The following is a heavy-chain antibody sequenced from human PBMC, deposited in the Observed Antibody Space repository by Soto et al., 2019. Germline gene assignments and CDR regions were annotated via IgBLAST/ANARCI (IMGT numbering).Heavy chain of an antibody. CDR3: TTEDGPQKNYYGMDV. CDR1: GFTFSNAW. J-gene: IGHJ6*02. Sequence: GGSLRLSCAASGFTFSNAWMNWVRQAPGKGLEWVGRIKSKTDGGTTDYAAPVKGRFTISRDDSKNTLYLQMNSLKTEDTAVYYCTTEDGPQKNYYGMDVWGQGTTVTVSS. V-gene: IGHV3-15*07. CDR2: IKSKTDGGTT.